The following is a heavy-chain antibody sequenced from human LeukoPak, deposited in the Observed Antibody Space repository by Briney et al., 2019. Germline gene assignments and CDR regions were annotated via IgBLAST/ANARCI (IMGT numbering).Heavy chain of an antibody. CDR1: GYTFTSSG. CDR2: INPNSGRT. V-gene: IGHV1-8*01. D-gene: IGHD6-13*01. CDR3: ARGRSGLAAAGTYDY. J-gene: IGHJ4*02. Sequence: ASVKVSCKASGYTFTSSGINWVRPAAGQGLEWMGWINPNSGRTGYAQKFQGRVTMTANTSISTAYMELSSLRFDDTPVYYCARGRSGLAAAGTYDYWGQGTLITVSS.